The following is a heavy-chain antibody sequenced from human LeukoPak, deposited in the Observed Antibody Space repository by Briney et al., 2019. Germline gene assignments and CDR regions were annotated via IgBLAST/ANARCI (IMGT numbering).Heavy chain of an antibody. D-gene: IGHD6-6*01. CDR2: GEHSGGT. Sequence: PSETLSLTCAVYGGSLNVNYWSWIRQPPGKGLEWIGEGEHSGGTKYNPSLKSRVTISADSSKHQFPLKFSSVTAADTAVYSCAKNGQTRFSSDPWGQQTLVTASS. CDR3: AKNGQTRFSSDP. CDR1: GGSLNVNY. V-gene: IGHV4-34*01. J-gene: IGHJ5*02.